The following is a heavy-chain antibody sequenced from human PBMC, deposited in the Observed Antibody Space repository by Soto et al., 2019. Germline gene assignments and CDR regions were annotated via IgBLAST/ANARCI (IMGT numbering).Heavy chain of an antibody. CDR3: ARDRGYSYGRGDYYYYYGMDV. D-gene: IGHD5-18*01. Sequence: PGESLKISCKASGYSFTTYWIAWVRQMPGKGLEWMGIINPGDSDIRYSPSFQGQVTISADNSISTAYLQWSSLRAEDTAVYYCARDRGYSYGRGDYYYYYGMDVWGQGTTVTVSS. J-gene: IGHJ6*02. V-gene: IGHV5-51*01. CDR2: INPGDSDI. CDR1: GYSFTTYW.